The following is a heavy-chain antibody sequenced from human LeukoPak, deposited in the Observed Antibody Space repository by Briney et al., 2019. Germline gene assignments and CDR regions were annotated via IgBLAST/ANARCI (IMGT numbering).Heavy chain of an antibody. V-gene: IGHV4-59*01. CDR2: IYYSGSP. Sequence: SETLSLTCTVSGGSISSYYWSWIRQPPGKGLEWIGYIYYSGSPNYNPSLKSRVTLSVDTSKNQFSLKLSSVTAADTAVYYCAIWRGLGYCSSTSCFRFDPWGQGTLVTVCS. CDR1: GGSISSYY. D-gene: IGHD2-2*01. J-gene: IGHJ5*02. CDR3: AIWRGLGYCSSTSCFRFDP.